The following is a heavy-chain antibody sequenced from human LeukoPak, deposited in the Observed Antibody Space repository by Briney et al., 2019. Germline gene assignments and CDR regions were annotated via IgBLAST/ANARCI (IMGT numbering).Heavy chain of an antibody. J-gene: IGHJ3*02. D-gene: IGHD3-16*02. CDR2: INPNSGGT. CDR1: GYTFTGYY. V-gene: IGHV1-2*04. CDR3: ARESLMITFGGVIAPDAFDI. Sequence: ASVKVSCKASGYTFTGYYMHWVRQAPGQGLEWMGRINPNSGGTNYAQKFQGWVTMTRDTSISTAYMELSRLRSDDTAVYYCARESLMITFGGVIAPDAFDIWGQGTMVTVSS.